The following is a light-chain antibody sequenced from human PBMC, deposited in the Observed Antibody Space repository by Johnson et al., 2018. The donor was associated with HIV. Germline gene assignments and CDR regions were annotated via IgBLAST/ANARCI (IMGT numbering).Light chain of an antibody. Sequence: QSVLTQPPSVSAAPGQKVTISCSGSSSNIGNKYVSWYQQLPGTAPKLLIYANSKRPPGIPDRFSGSKSGTSATLGITGLQTGDEADYYCGTWDRSRSACGVFGTGTKVTVL. J-gene: IGLJ1*01. V-gene: IGLV1-51*02. CDR1: SSNIGNKY. CDR3: GTWDRSRSACGV. CDR2: ANS.